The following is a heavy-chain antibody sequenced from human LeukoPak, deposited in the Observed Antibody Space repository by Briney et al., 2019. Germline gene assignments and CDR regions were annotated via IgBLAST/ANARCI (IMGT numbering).Heavy chain of an antibody. CDR3: ARDSLYQQLSSYGMDV. J-gene: IGHJ6*02. CDR2: IMQDGSEK. CDR1: GFTFSSYA. V-gene: IGHV3-7*01. Sequence: GGSLRLSCAASGFTFSSYAMHWVRQAPGKGLEWVANIMQDGSEKFYVDSVKGRFTISRDNAKNSLYLQMHSLRAEDTAVYYCARDSLYQQLSSYGMDVWGQGTTVTVSS. D-gene: IGHD2-2*01.